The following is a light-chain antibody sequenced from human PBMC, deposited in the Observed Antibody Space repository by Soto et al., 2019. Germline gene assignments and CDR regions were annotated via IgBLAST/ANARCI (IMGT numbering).Light chain of an antibody. CDR1: SGHSSYA. J-gene: IGLJ2*01. CDR3: QTWGTGFQF. V-gene: IGLV4-69*01. Sequence: QPVLTQSPSASASLGASVKLTCTLSSGHSSYALAWHQKQPGKGPRYLMDLNNDGSHTKGDGIPDRFSGSSSGADRYLIISSLQSEDEADYYCQTWGTGFQFFGGGTKLTVL. CDR2: LNNDGSH.